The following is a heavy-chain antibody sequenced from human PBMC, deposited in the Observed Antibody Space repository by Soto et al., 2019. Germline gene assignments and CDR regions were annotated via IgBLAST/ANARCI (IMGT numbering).Heavy chain of an antibody. CDR3: ARGKQLWAYYYYYGMDV. CDR1: GRSFSGYY. Sequence: SETLSLSCAVYGRSFSGYYWSWIRQPPGKGLEWIGEINHSGSTNYNPSLKSRVTISVDTSKNQFSLKLSSVTAADTAVYYCARGKQLWAYYYYYGMDVWGQGTTVT. CDR2: INHSGST. J-gene: IGHJ6*02. V-gene: IGHV4-34*01. D-gene: IGHD5-18*01.